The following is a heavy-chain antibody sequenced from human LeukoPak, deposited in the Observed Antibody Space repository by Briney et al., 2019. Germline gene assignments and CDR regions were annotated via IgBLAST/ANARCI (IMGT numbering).Heavy chain of an antibody. J-gene: IGHJ4*02. V-gene: IGHV3-21*01. Sequence: GGSLRLSCAASGFTFSSYSMNWVRQAPGKGLEWVSSISSSSSYIYYADSVKGRFTISRDNAKSSLYLQMNSLRAEDTAVYYCARDNPPWYYGSGSYPAYFDYWGQGTLVTVSS. CDR1: GFTFSSYS. D-gene: IGHD3-10*01. CDR2: ISSSSSYI. CDR3: ARDNPPWYYGSGSYPAYFDY.